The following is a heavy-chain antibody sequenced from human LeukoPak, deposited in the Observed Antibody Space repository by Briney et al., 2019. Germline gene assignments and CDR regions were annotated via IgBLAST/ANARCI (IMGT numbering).Heavy chain of an antibody. Sequence: SETLSLTCAVYGGSFSGYYWSWIRQPPGKGLEWIGEINHSGSTNYNPSLKSRVTISVDTSKNQFSLKLSSVTAADTAVYYCARGVGDCGGDCSSNRFDPWGQGTLVTVSS. CDR3: ARGVGDCGGDCSSNRFDP. J-gene: IGHJ5*02. CDR1: GGSFSGYY. V-gene: IGHV4-34*01. CDR2: INHSGST. D-gene: IGHD2-21*02.